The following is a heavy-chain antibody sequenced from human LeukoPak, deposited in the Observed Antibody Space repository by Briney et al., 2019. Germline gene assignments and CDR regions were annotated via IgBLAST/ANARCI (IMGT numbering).Heavy chain of an antibody. CDR3: ARKKTLLYYFDY. Sequence: SETLSLTCTVSGGSISRDYWSWIRQPPGKGLEWLGHIYNSGSTDYNPSLKSRITLSVDTSKIQFSLKLSSVTAADTAVYYCARKKTLLYYFDYWGHGTLVTVSS. V-gene: IGHV4-59*01. CDR2: IYNSGST. D-gene: IGHD3-10*01. CDR1: GGSISRDY. J-gene: IGHJ4*01.